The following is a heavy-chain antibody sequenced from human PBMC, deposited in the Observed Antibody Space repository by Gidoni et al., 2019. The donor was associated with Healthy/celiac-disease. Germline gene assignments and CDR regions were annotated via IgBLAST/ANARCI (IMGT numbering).Heavy chain of an antibody. CDR3: ARGLYGGNSGGYYYYYGMDV. J-gene: IGHJ6*02. CDR1: GFTFSSYS. CDR2: ISSSSSYI. V-gene: IGHV3-21*01. D-gene: IGHD4-17*01. Sequence: EVQLVESGGGLVKPGGYLRLSCAASGFTFSSYSMNWVRQAPGKGLEWVSSISSSSSYIYYADSVKGRFTISRDNAKNSLYLQMNSLRAEDTAVYYCARGLYGGNSGGYYYYYGMDVWGQGTTVTVSS.